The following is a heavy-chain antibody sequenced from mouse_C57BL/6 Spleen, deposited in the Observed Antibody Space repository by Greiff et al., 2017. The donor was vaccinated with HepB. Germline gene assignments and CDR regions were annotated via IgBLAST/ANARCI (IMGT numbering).Heavy chain of an antibody. V-gene: IGHV1-81*01. J-gene: IGHJ2*01. D-gene: IGHD1-1*02. CDR3: ARGGGTTGGFDY. CDR1: GYTFTSYG. Sequence: VQLQQSGAELARPGASVKLSCKASGYTFTSYGISWVKQRTGQGLEWIGEIHPRSGNTYYNEKFKGKATLTADKSSSTAYMELRSLTSEDSAVYVWARGGGTTGGFDYWGQGTTLTVSS. CDR2: IHPRSGNT.